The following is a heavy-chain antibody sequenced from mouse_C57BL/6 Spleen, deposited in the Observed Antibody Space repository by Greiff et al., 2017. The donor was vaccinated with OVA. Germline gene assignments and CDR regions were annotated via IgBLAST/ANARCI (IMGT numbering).Heavy chain of an antibody. CDR1: GYSITSGYY. V-gene: IGHV3-6*01. D-gene: IGHD2-3*01. J-gene: IGHJ3*01. Sequence: EVKLMESGPGLVKPSQSLSLTCSVTGYSITSGYYWNWIRQFPGNKLEWMGYISYDGSNNYNPSLKNRISITRDTSKNQFFLKLNSVTTEDTATYYCAREGDGYYEGFAYWGQGTLVTVSA. CDR3: AREGDGYYEGFAY. CDR2: ISYDGSN.